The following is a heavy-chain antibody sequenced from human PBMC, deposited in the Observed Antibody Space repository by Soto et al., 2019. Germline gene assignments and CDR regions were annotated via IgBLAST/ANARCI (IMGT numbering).Heavy chain of an antibody. D-gene: IGHD2-15*01. Sequence: SQTLSLTCAISGDSVSSNSAAWTWIRQSPSRGLEWLGRTYYRSKWYNDYAVSVKSRITINPDPSKNQFSLQLNSVTPEDTAVYYCARERPPYCSGGSCYGYYYYMDVWGKGTTVTVSS. J-gene: IGHJ6*03. CDR2: TYYRSKWYN. CDR3: ARERPPYCSGGSCYGYYYYMDV. V-gene: IGHV6-1*01. CDR1: GDSVSSNSAA.